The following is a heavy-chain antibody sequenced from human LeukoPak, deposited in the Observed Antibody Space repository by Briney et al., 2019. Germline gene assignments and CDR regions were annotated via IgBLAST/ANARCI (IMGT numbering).Heavy chain of an antibody. CDR3: ARGGPTAIPY. CDR1: GFTFSSYS. Sequence: PGGSLRLSCAASGFTFSSYSMNWVRQAPGKGLQWVSSISSSSSYIYYADSVKGRFTISRDNAKNSLYLQMNSLRAEDTAVYYCARGGPTAIPYWGQGTLVTVSS. D-gene: IGHD5-18*01. V-gene: IGHV3-21*01. CDR2: ISSSSSYI. J-gene: IGHJ4*02.